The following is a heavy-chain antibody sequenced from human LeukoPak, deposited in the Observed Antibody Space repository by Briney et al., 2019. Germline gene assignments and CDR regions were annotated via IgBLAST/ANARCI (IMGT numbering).Heavy chain of an antibody. CDR1: GGTFSSYA. CDR3: ARGFGGYSGYDWSNWFDP. Sequence: SVKVSCKASGGTFSSYAISWVRQAPGQGVEWMGRIIPILGIANYAQKFQGRATITADKSTSPAYMELSSLISEDTAVYYCARGFGGYSGYDWSNWFDPWGQGTLVTVSS. CDR2: IIPILGIA. D-gene: IGHD5-12*01. V-gene: IGHV1-69*04. J-gene: IGHJ5*02.